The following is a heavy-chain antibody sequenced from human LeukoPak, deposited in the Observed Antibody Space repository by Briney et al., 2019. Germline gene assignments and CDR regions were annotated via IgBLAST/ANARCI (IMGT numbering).Heavy chain of an antibody. Sequence: GGSLRLSCAASGFTFSSYWMHWVRQTPGKGLVWVSHIKTDGSSTNYADSVKGRFTISRDNAKNTLYLQMNSLRAEDTAVYYCVSFYETYWGRGTLVTVSS. CDR1: GFTFSSYW. CDR2: IKTDGSST. J-gene: IGHJ4*02. CDR3: VSFYETY. D-gene: IGHD2-2*01. V-gene: IGHV3-74*01.